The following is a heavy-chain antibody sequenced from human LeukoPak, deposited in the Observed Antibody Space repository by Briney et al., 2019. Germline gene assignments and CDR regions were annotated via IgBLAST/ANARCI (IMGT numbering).Heavy chain of an antibody. V-gene: IGHV1-69*05. CDR1: GGTFSSYA. CDR2: IIPIFGTA. Sequence: ASVKVSCKASGGTFSSYAISRVQQAPGQGLEWMGGIIPIFGTANYAQKFQGRVTITTDESTSTAYMELSSLRSEDTAVYYCARADCSSTSCQVDYWGQGTLVTVSS. D-gene: IGHD2-2*01. CDR3: ARADCSSTSCQVDY. J-gene: IGHJ4*02.